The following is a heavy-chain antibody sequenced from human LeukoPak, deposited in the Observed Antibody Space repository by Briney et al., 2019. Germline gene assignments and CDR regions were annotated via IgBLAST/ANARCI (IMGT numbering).Heavy chain of an antibody. CDR3: VRAYISSSSGYFQY. D-gene: IGHD6-6*01. V-gene: IGHV3-53*01. CDR1: GFTVSSNY. Sequence: PGGSLRLSCAASGFTVSSNYVSWVRQAPGKGLEWVSVIYSGGSTYYADSVKGRFTISRDNSKNTLYLQMNSLRAEDTAVYYCVRAYISSSSGYFQYWGQGTLVTVSS. CDR2: IYSGGST. J-gene: IGHJ1*01.